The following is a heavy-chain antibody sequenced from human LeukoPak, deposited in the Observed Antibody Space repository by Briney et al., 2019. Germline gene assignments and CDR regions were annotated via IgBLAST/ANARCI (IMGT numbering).Heavy chain of an antibody. Sequence: SETLSLTCLVSSGSVSSYYWTWIRQPPGKGLEWIGYIYHTGSNNYSPSLKSRVTMYVDTSKNQFSLKLSSVTAADTAVYYCARTGSTVTMLYPFDHWGQGTLVTVSS. D-gene: IGHD4-17*01. V-gene: IGHV4-59*02. CDR3: ARTGSTVTMLYPFDH. CDR1: SGSVSSYY. CDR2: IYHTGSN. J-gene: IGHJ4*02.